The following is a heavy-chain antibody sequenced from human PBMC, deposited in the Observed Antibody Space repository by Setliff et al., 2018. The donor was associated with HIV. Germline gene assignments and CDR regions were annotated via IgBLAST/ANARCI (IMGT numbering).Heavy chain of an antibody. D-gene: IGHD3-10*01. V-gene: IGHV4-39*01. CDR3: ARHPSMVRGIIKNGFDY. CDR1: GGSLISDIYY. CDR2: ISYSGIT. Sequence: SETLSLTCTVSGGSLISDIYYWGWIRQPPGKGLEWIASISYSGITYYNPSLKSRVTISVDTSKNQFSLNLGSVTAADTALYYCARHPSMVRGIIKNGFDYWGQGTLVTVS. J-gene: IGHJ4*02.